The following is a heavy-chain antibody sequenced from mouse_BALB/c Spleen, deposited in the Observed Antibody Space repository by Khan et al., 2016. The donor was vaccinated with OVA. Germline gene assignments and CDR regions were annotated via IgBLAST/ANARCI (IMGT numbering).Heavy chain of an antibody. Sequence: VQLQQSGAELVKPGASVKLSCTASGFNITDTYMHWVKQRPEQGLEWIGRIDPANGNTKYDPKFQGKATITADTSSNTAYLQLSSLTSEDTAVYYCAGPTTRSWFAYWGQGTLVTVSA. D-gene: IGHD1-1*01. CDR3: AGPTTRSWFAY. V-gene: IGHV14-3*02. J-gene: IGHJ3*01. CDR1: GFNITDTY. CDR2: IDPANGNT.